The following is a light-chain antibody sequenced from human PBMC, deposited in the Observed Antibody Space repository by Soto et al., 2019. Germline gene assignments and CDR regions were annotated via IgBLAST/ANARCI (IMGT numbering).Light chain of an antibody. V-gene: IGLV2-8*01. CDR1: KNDVGFYDF. J-gene: IGLJ1*01. CDR3: KSYAGSNTYV. Sequence: LTQPPSSSGSPGQSVTISCTGTKNDVGFYDFVSWYQHHPGKAPRLIIYEVVQRPSGVPDRFSGSKSGNTASLTVSGLHAADEADYFCKSYAGSNTYVFGSGTKV. CDR2: EVV.